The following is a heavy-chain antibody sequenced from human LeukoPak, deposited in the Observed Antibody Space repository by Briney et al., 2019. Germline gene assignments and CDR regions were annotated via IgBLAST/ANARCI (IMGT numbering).Heavy chain of an antibody. J-gene: IGHJ4*02. Sequence: GGSLRLSCAASGFTFSSYWMSWVRQAPGKGLEWVSGINWNGGSTGYADSVKGRFTISRDNAKNSLYLQMNSLRAEDTALYYCARGPYSGSYYRFDYWGQGTLVTVSS. V-gene: IGHV3-20*04. D-gene: IGHD1-26*01. CDR2: INWNGGST. CDR3: ARGPYSGSYYRFDY. CDR1: GFTFSSYW.